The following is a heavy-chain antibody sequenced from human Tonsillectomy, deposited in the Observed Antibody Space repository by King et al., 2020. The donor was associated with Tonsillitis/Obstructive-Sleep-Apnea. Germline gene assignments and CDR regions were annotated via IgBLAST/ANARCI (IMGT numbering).Heavy chain of an antibody. D-gene: IGHD3-16*01. Sequence: QLVQSGSEVKKPGASLKISCKASGYNFTTYWIGWVRQMPGKGLEWMGVIYPGDSDTRYSPSFQGQVTFSADKSITTAYLQWGPLKASDTAIYYCARRATFDYYFDSWGQGTLVTVSS. CDR1: GYNFTTYW. CDR2: IYPGDSDT. J-gene: IGHJ4*02. V-gene: IGHV5-51*01. CDR3: ARRATFDYYFDS.